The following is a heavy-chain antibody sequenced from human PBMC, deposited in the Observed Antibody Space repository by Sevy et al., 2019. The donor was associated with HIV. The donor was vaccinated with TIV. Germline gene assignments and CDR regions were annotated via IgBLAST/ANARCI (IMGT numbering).Heavy chain of an antibody. V-gene: IGHV1-24*01. CDR2: FDPEDGET. CDR1: GYTLTQLS. Sequence: ASVTVFCKVFGYTLTQLSMHWVRQAPGKGLEWMGSFDPEDGETLYAQKLQGRVTLTEDTSADTAYMELNNLRSEDTAVYYCATTKDYYENSGCPFDYWGQGTLVTVSS. D-gene: IGHD3-22*01. CDR3: ATTKDYYENSGCPFDY. J-gene: IGHJ4*02.